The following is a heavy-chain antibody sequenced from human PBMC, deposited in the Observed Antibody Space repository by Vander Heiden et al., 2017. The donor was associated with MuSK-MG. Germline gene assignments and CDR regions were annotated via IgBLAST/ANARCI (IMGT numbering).Heavy chain of an antibody. J-gene: IGHJ4*02. CDR2: INWNSGTI. CDR3: ARGRAYSYGYAPLDN. CDR1: GLPLDDNA. Sequence: EVQLLELGGGLVQPGRLRRLSGAPFGLPLDDNALHWCRPAPGKGLEWVSGINWNSGTIGYADSVQGRFTISRDNAKNSLYLQMNSLRAEDTALYYCARGRAYSYGYAPLDNWGQGTLVTVSS. D-gene: IGHD5-18*01. V-gene: IGHV3-9*01.